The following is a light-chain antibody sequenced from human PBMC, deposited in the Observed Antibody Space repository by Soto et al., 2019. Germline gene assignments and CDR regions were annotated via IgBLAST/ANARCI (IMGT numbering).Light chain of an antibody. J-gene: IGLJ2*01. Sequence: QSVLTQPPSASGSPGQSVTISCTGTSSDVGAYSSVSWYQQHPGKAPKLMIYEVSKRPSGVPDRFSGSKSGNTASLTVSGLQAEDEADYYCSSYAGSNNFVVFGGGTKVTVL. CDR2: EVS. V-gene: IGLV2-8*01. CDR1: SSDVGAYSS. CDR3: SSYAGSNNFVV.